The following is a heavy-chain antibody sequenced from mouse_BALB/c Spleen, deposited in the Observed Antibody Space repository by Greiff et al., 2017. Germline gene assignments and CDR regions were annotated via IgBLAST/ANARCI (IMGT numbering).Heavy chain of an antibody. J-gene: IGHJ2*01. CDR2: ISSGGST. Sequence: EVQGVESGGGLVKPGGSLKLSCAASGFTFSSYAMSWVRQTPEKRLEWVASISSGGSTYYPDSVKGRFTISRDNARNILYLQMSSLRSEDTAMYYCARDVGSLDYWGQGTTLTVSS. CDR1: GFTFSSYA. V-gene: IGHV5-6-5*01. CDR3: ARDVGSLDY.